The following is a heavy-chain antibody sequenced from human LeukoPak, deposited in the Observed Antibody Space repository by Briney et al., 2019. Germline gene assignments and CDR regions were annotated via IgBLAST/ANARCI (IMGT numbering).Heavy chain of an antibody. Sequence: PGGSLRLSCAASGFTFDDYAMHWVRQAPGKGLEWVSGISWNSGSIGYADSVKGRFTISRDNAKNSLYLQMNSLRAEDTALYYCAKDLTAAPYHFDYWGQGTLVTVSS. J-gene: IGHJ4*02. CDR2: ISWNSGSI. D-gene: IGHD6-13*01. CDR3: AKDLTAAPYHFDY. CDR1: GFTFDDYA. V-gene: IGHV3-9*01.